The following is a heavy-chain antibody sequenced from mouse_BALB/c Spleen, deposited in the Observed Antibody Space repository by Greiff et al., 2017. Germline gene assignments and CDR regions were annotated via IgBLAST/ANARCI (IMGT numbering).Heavy chain of an antibody. Sequence: QVQLKQSGPELVKPGASVRISCKASGYTFTSYYIHWVKQRPGQGLEWIGWIYPGNVNTKYNEKFKGKATLTADKSSSTAYMQLSSLTSEDSAVYFCARSDNYRYDRYYAMDYWGQGTSVTVSS. J-gene: IGHJ4*01. CDR1: GYTFTSYY. CDR2: IYPGNVNT. V-gene: IGHV1S56*01. CDR3: ARSDNYRYDRYYAMDY. D-gene: IGHD2-14*01.